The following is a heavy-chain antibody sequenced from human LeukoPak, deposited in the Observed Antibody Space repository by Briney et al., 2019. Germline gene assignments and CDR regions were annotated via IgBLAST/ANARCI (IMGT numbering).Heavy chain of an antibody. CDR2: IKQDGNEK. V-gene: IGHV3-7*04. J-gene: IGHJ4*02. Sequence: GGSLRLSCAASGFTFTSSWMTWVRQAPGKGLEWVANIKQDGNEKYYVDSVKGRFTISRDNAKNSLYLQMNSLRAEDTAVYYCAREYYYGSGSNYNGYWGQGTLVTVSS. D-gene: IGHD3-10*01. CDR1: GFTFTSSW. CDR3: AREYYYGSGSNYNGY.